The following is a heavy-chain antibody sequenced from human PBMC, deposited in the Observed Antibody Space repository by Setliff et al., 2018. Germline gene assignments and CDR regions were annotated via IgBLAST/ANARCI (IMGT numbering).Heavy chain of an antibody. J-gene: IGHJ6*03. Sequence: KPSETLSLTCTVSGGSLRGNAIFWGWIRQPPGKGLEWIGSTYYNGDAYYNPSLKSRITMSMDTSKNQFSLRLTSVTAADTSVYYCARHSPYYYYMDVWGNGTTVTVSS. CDR3: ARHSPYYYYMDV. V-gene: IGHV4-39*01. CDR1: GGSLRGNAIF. CDR2: TYYNGDA.